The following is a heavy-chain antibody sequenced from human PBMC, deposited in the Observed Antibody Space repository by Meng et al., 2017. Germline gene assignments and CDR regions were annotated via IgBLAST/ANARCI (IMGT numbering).Heavy chain of an antibody. CDR1: GFTVSSNY. CDR2: IYSGGST. D-gene: IGHD3-22*01. Sequence: ESLKISCAASGFTVSSNYMSWVRQAPGKGQEWVSVIYSGGSTYYADSVKGRFTISRDNSKNTLYLQMNSLRAEDTAVYYCARVNYYDSSGLLDYWGQGTLVTVSS. V-gene: IGHV3-53*01. J-gene: IGHJ4*02. CDR3: ARVNYYDSSGLLDY.